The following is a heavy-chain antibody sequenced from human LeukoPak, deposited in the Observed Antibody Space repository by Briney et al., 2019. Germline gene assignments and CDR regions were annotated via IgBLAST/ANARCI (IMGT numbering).Heavy chain of an antibody. J-gene: IGHJ4*02. D-gene: IGHD3-10*01. CDR3: ARQGSGSFDY. V-gene: IGHV4-39*01. CDR1: GGSISSSSYY. Sequence: SETLSLTCTVSGGSISSSSYYWGWIRQPPGKGLEWIGSIYYSGSTYYNPSLKSRVTISVDTSKNQFSLKLSSVTAADTAVYYCARQGSGSFDYWGQGTLVTVSS. CDR2: IYYSGST.